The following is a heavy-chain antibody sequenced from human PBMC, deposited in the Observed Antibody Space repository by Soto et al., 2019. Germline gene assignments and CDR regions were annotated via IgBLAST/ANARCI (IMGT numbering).Heavy chain of an antibody. J-gene: IGHJ4*01. CDR3: ARGRYGDY. V-gene: IGHV1-18*01. CDR2: ISAHNGHT. D-gene: IGHD1-1*01. CDR1: GYAFTTYG. Sequence: QVQLVKSGAQVKKPWASVKVACKGSGYAFTTYGITWVRQATGQGLEWMGWISAHNGHTNYAQKRQGRVTVTRDTSTSTAYMELRSLRSDDTAVYYCARGRYGDYWGQGTLVTVYS.